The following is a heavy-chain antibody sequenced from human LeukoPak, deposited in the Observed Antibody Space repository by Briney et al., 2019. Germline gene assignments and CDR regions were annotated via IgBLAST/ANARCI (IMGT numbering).Heavy chain of an antibody. CDR1: GYTFTGYD. CDR3: ARGAHYHDSSDGYDY. CDR2: FNPNSGGT. J-gene: IGHJ4*02. D-gene: IGHD3-22*01. V-gene: IGHV1-2*02. Sequence: ASVKLSCKASGYTFTGYDMHWGRQAPGQGLEWMGWFNPNSGGTNYAQKFRGRVTMTRDTSIIVYMDLSRLRSDDTAVYYCARGAHYHDSSDGYDYWGQGTLVTVSS.